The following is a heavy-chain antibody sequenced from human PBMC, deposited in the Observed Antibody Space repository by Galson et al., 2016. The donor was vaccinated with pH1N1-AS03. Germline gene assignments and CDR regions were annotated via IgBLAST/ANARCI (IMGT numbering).Heavy chain of an antibody. CDR1: GFTFSSYW. D-gene: IGHD6-13*01. J-gene: IGHJ4*02. V-gene: IGHV3-7*03. CDR2: IKEDGSVK. CDR3: ARAIGAAGSA. Sequence: SLRLSCAGSGFTFSSYWMSWVRQAPGKGLEWVANIKEDGSVKYYVDSVKGRFTISRDNAKNSVYPQMNSLRADDTAVYYCARAIGAAGSAWGQGTLVTVSS.